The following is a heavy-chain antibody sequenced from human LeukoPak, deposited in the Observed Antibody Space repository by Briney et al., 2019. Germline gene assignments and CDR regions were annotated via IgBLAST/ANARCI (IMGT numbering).Heavy chain of an antibody. D-gene: IGHD2-2*01. V-gene: IGHV3-30*18. CDR1: GFTFSSYG. Sequence: PGRSLRLSCAASGFTFSSYGMHWVRQAPGKGLEWVVGISYDGSNKYYADSVKGRFTISRDNSENTLFVQMNSLRAEDTAVYYCAKDVYCSSSGCYEGFDIWGQGTMVTVSS. J-gene: IGHJ3*02. CDR3: AKDVYCSSSGCYEGFDI. CDR2: ISYDGSNK.